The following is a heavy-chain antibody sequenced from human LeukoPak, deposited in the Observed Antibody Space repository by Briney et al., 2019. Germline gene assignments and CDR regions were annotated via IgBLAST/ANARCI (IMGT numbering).Heavy chain of an antibody. J-gene: IGHJ6*03. D-gene: IGHD2-15*01. Sequence: SETLSLTCTVSGGSISGYYWSWIRQPPGKGLEWIGYIYYSGSTKYNPSLKSRVTISVDTSKNQFSLKLSSVTAADTAVYYCGRDALVGYFSYYYMDVWGKGTTVTVSS. CDR3: GRDALVGYFSYYYMDV. CDR1: GGSISGYY. V-gene: IGHV4-59*01. CDR2: IYYSGST.